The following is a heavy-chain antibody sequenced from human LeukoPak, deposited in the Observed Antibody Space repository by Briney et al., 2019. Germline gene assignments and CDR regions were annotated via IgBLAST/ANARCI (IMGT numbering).Heavy chain of an antibody. CDR1: GGSLSSNNYF. Sequence: SETLSLTCTVSGGSLSSNNYFWGWIRQPPGKGLEWIGSINYIGTTYYNPSLKSRVTVSLDTSKNQFSLNLSSVTAPDTAVYYCAKTSAAWDWGQGTLVTVSS. J-gene: IGHJ4*02. CDR3: AKTSAAWD. CDR2: INYIGTT. D-gene: IGHD2-2*01. V-gene: IGHV4-39*01.